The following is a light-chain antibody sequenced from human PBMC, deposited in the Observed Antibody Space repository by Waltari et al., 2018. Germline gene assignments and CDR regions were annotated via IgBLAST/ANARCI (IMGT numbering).Light chain of an antibody. CDR1: SSEVGGYNY. CDR2: DVS. V-gene: IGLV2-11*01. CDR3: CSYAGSYTYVV. J-gene: IGLJ2*01. Sequence: QSALTQPRSVSGSPGQSVTIPCTGTSSEVGGYNYVSWSQQHPGKAPKLMIYDVSRPPSGVPDRFSGSKSGNTASLTISGLQAEDEAEYYCCSYAGSYTYVVFGGGTKLTVL.